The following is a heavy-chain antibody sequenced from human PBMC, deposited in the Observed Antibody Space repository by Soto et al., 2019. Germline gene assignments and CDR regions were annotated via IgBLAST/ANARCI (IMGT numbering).Heavy chain of an antibody. D-gene: IGHD6-19*01. V-gene: IGHV3-23*01. CDR1: GFTFSSYA. CDR2: ITDSGDNT. J-gene: IGHJ5*02. CDR3: AKGRIAVADPSNWFEP. Sequence: EVQLLESGGGLVQPGGSLRLSCAASGFTFSSYAMSWVRQIPGKGLEWVSSITDSGDNTHYAESVKGRFTISRDNYKSTLCLQMNSLRVDDTAVYHCAKGRIAVADPSNWFEPWGQGTLVTVYS.